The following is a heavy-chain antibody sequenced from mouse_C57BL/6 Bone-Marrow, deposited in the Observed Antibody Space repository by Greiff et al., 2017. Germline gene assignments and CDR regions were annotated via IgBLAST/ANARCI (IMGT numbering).Heavy chain of an antibody. V-gene: IGHV2-9-1*01. CDR3: ARNLLYYGSSYWYFDV. Sequence: VQRVESGPGLVAPSQSLSITCTVSGFSLTSYAISWVRQPPGKGLEWLGVIWTGGGTNYNSALKSRLSISKDNSKSQVFLKMNSLQTDDTARYYCARNLLYYGSSYWYFDVWGTGTTVTASS. CDR1: GFSLTSYA. J-gene: IGHJ1*03. D-gene: IGHD1-1*01. CDR2: IWTGGGT.